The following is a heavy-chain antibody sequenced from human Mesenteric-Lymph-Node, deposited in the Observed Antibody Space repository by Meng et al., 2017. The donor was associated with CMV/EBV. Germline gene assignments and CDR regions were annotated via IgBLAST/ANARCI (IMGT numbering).Heavy chain of an antibody. CDR2: INHSGST. CDR1: GGSFSGYY. Sequence: LTCAVYGGSFSGYYWSWIRQPPGKGLEWNGEINHSGSTNYNPSLKSRVTISVDTSKNQFSLKLSSVTAADTAVYYCATALGVRLFDYWGQGTLVTVSS. D-gene: IGHD2-8*01. J-gene: IGHJ4*02. CDR3: ATALGVRLFDY. V-gene: IGHV4-34*01.